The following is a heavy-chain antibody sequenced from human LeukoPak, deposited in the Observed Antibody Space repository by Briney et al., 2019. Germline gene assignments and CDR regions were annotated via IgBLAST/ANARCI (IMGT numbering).Heavy chain of an antibody. Sequence: PGGSLRLSCAASGFTFSSYGMHWVRQAPGKGLEWVAVISYDGSNKYYADSVKGRFTISRDNSKNTLYLQMNSLRAEDTAVYYCAKDPGSDTLTGYYDYWGQGTLVTVSS. CDR3: AKDPGSDTLTGYYDY. D-gene: IGHD3-9*01. CDR1: GFTFSSYG. V-gene: IGHV3-30*18. J-gene: IGHJ4*02. CDR2: ISYDGSNK.